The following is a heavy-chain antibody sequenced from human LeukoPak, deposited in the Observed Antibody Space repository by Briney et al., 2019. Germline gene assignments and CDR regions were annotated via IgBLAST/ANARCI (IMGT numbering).Heavy chain of an antibody. CDR1: GFTFSSYN. Sequence: GGSLRLSCAASGFTFSSYNMNWVRQAPGKGLEWVSSISSSSSYIYYADSVKGRFTISRDNAKNSLYLQMNSLRAEDTAVYYCARISTGNDAFDIWGQGTMVTVSS. CDR3: ARISTGNDAFDI. CDR2: ISSSSSYI. D-gene: IGHD2/OR15-2a*01. V-gene: IGHV3-21*01. J-gene: IGHJ3*02.